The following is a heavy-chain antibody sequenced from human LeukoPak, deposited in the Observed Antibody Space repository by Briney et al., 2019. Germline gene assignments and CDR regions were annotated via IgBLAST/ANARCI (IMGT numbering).Heavy chain of an antibody. J-gene: IGHJ4*02. CDR1: GFTFSSYG. D-gene: IGHD1-26*01. CDR2: IRYDGSNK. V-gene: IGHV3-30*02. CDR3: ASQSGSYRQGHDY. Sequence: GGSLRLSCAASGFTFSSYGMHWVRQAPGKGLEWVAFIRYDGSNKYYADSVKGRFTISRDNSKNTLYLQMNSLRAEDTAVYYCASQSGSYRQGHDYWGQGTLVTVSS.